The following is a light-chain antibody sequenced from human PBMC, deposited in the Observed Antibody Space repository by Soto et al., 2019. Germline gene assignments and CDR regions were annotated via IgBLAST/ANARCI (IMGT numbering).Light chain of an antibody. CDR2: DVS. V-gene: IGLV2-14*03. CDR3: SSYTDFTLYV. CDR1: SSDVGGYNY. Sequence: QSALTQPASVSGSPGQSISISCTGTSSDVGGYNYVSWYQHQPGKAPKLVIFDVSGRPSGISNRFSGSKSGNTASLTISGLRPEDEADYYCSSYTDFTLYVFGTGTKAPS. J-gene: IGLJ1*01.